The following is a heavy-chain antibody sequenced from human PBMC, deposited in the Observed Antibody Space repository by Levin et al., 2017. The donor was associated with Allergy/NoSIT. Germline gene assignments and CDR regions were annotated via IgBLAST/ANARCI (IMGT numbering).Heavy chain of an antibody. V-gene: IGHV3-73*01. Sequence: GGSLRLSCAASGFTFSGSAMHWVRQASGKGLEWVGRIRSKANSYATAYAASVKGRFTISRDDSKNTAYLQMNSLKTEDTAVYYCTRQFVGATASLTFDPWGQGTLVTVSS. CDR1: GFTFSGSA. CDR2: IRSKANSYAT. CDR3: TRQFVGATASLTFDP. J-gene: IGHJ5*02. D-gene: IGHD1-26*01.